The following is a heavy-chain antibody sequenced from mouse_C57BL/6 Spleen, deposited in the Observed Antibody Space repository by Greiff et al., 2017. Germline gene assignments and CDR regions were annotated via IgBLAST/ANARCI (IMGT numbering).Heavy chain of an antibody. CDR3: ARDPNYYGNYGSFDY. J-gene: IGHJ2*01. CDR1: GFTFSSYA. CDR2: ISDGGSYT. Sequence: EVKLMESGGGLVKPGGSLKLSCAASGFTFSSYAMSWVRQTPEKRLEWVATISDGGSYTYYPDNVKGRFTISRDNAKNNLYLQMSHLKSEDTAMYYCARDPNYYGNYGSFDYWGQGTTLTVSS. V-gene: IGHV5-4*01. D-gene: IGHD2-1*01.